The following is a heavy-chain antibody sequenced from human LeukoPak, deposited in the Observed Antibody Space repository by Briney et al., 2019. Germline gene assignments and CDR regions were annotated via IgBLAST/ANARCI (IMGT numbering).Heavy chain of an antibody. CDR2: IYDSGST. V-gene: IGHV4-39*01. D-gene: IGHD3-10*01. Sequence: DPSETLSLTCVVSGGSLSTHHWSWIRQPPGKGLEWIGSIYDSGSTYYNPSLKSRVTISVDTSKNQFSLKLNSVTAADTAVYYCARHYGPWGQGTLVTVSS. CDR3: ARHYGP. CDR1: GGSLSTHH. J-gene: IGHJ5*02.